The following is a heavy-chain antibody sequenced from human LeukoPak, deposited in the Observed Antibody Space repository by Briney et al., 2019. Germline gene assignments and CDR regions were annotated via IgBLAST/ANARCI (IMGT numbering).Heavy chain of an antibody. CDR3: ARESDIVVVPAAIEVPRALDP. D-gene: IGHD2-2*01. J-gene: IGHJ5*02. V-gene: IGHV1-2*02. CDR2: INPNSGGT. Sequence: ASVKVSCKASGYTFTGYYMHWVRQAPGQGREWMGWINPNSGGTNYAQKFQGRVTMTRDTSISTAYMELSRLRSDDTAVYYCARESDIVVVPAAIEVPRALDPWGQGTLVTVSS. CDR1: GYTFTGYY.